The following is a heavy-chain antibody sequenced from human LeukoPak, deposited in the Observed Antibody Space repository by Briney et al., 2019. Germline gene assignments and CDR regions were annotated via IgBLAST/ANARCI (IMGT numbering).Heavy chain of an antibody. CDR1: GGSISSGSYY. CDR2: IYTSGST. J-gene: IGHJ4*02. D-gene: IGHD3-3*01. V-gene: IGHV4-61*02. Sequence: PSQTLSLTCTVSGGSISSGSYYWSWIRQPAGKGLEWIGRIYTSGSTNYNPSLKSRVTISVDTSKNQFSLKLSSVTAADTAVYYCARADYDFRSAHGVFDYWGQGTLVTVSS. CDR3: ARADYDFRSAHGVFDY.